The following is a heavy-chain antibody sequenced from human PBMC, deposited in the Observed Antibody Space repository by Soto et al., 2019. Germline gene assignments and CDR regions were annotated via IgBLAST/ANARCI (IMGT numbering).Heavy chain of an antibody. CDR3: ARGHEVIRGALDV. J-gene: IGHJ6*02. V-gene: IGHV1-18*01. Sequence: QVPLVQSGAEVKKPGASVKVSCKAPGYRFETYGMTWVRQAPGQGREWMGWISAYSVDTYNAQKFQDRVTMTTDTSTGTAYMELRGLRSDDTAVYYCARGHEVIRGALDVWGQGTTVTVSS. CDR1: GYRFETYG. CDR2: ISAYSVDT. D-gene: IGHD2-21*01.